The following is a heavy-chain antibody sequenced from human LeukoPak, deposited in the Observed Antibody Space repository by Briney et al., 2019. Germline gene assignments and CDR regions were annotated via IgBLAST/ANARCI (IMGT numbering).Heavy chain of an antibody. Sequence: ASVKVSCEASGYTFTGYYMHWVRQAPGQGLEWMGWINPNSGGTNYAQKFQGRVTMTRDTSISTAYMEVSRLTSDDTAVYYCARDATARDYSNSDYWGQGTLVTVSS. CDR1: GYTFTGYY. D-gene: IGHD4-11*01. V-gene: IGHV1-2*02. J-gene: IGHJ4*02. CDR3: ARDATARDYSNSDY. CDR2: INPNSGGT.